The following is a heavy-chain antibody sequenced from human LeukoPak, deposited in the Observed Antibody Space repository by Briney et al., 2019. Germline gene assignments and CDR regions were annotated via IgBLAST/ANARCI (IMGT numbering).Heavy chain of an antibody. V-gene: IGHV4-59*01. CDR1: GGSISSYH. Sequence: PSETLSLTCTVSGGSISSYHWSWIRQPPGKGLEWIGDTYNSGSTNHNPSLQSRVTISVDTSKNQFSLKLSSVTAADTAVYYCARLGATMTPAGLYWGQGTLVAVSS. D-gene: IGHD3-22*01. CDR3: ARLGATMTPAGLY. J-gene: IGHJ4*02. CDR2: TYNSGST.